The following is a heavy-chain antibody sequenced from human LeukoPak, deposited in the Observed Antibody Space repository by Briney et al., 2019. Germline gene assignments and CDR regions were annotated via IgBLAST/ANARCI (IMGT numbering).Heavy chain of an antibody. J-gene: IGHJ4*02. Sequence: PGGSLRLSCAASGFTFSSYWMHWVRQAPGKGLVWVSRINSYGSTTSYADSVKGRFTMSRDNAKNTLYLQMNSLRAEDTALYYCARPYCSGGSCYYFDYWGQGTLVTVSS. CDR3: ARPYCSGGSCYYFDY. CDR1: GFTFSSYW. V-gene: IGHV3-74*01. CDR2: INSYGSTT. D-gene: IGHD2-15*01.